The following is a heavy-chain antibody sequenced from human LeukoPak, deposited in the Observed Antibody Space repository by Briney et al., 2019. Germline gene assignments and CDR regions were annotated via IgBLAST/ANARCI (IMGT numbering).Heavy chain of an antibody. V-gene: IGHV1-24*01. D-gene: IGHD3-10*01. Sequence: ASVKVSCKVSGYTLTELSMHWVRQAPGKGLEWMGGFDPEDAETIYAQKFQGRVTMTEDTSTDTAYMELSSLRSEDTAVYYCATFEINRRITMVRGLFNKGAYYWGQGTLVTVSS. CDR3: ATFEINRRITMVRGLFNKGAYY. CDR2: FDPEDAET. CDR1: GYTLTELS. J-gene: IGHJ4*02.